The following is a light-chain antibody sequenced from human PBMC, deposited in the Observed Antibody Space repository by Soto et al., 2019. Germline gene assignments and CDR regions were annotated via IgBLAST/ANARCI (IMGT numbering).Light chain of an antibody. CDR2: DAS. J-gene: IGKJ2*01. Sequence: EIVLTQSPATLSLSPGQRATLSCRASQSVSNYMFWYQQKPGRPPRLLIFDASNRAPGIPAGFSGSASGTDFSLTISSLEPEDFAVYYCQQRSNWPYTFGQGTNLEI. CDR1: QSVSNY. V-gene: IGKV3-11*01. CDR3: QQRSNWPYT.